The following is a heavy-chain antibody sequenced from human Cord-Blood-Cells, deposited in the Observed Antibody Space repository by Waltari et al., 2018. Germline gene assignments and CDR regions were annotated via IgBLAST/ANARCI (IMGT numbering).Heavy chain of an antibody. Sequence: QVQLVQSGAEVKKPGSSVKVSCKASGGTFSSYAISWVGRAPGKGLGWMGGIIPIFGTANYAKKFQGRVTITADESTSTPYMERSSLRSEDTAVYYCARARRGWVDYWGQGTLVTVSS. J-gene: IGHJ4*02. CDR1: GGTFSSYA. D-gene: IGHD1-26*01. CDR2: IIPIFGTA. V-gene: IGHV1-69*01. CDR3: ARARRGWVDY.